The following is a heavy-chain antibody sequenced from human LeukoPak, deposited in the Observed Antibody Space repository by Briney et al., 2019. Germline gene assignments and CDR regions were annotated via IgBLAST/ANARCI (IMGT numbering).Heavy chain of an antibody. J-gene: IGHJ4*02. CDR1: GGTFSSYA. CDR2: IIPIFGTA. CDR3: ARVKNPGSSGALDY. D-gene: IGHD6-6*01. Sequence: SVKVSCKASGGTFSSYAISWVRQAPGQGLEWMGGIIPIFGTASYAQKFQGRVTITADESTSTAYMELSSLRSEDTAVYYCARVKNPGSSGALDYWGQGTLVTVSS. V-gene: IGHV1-69*13.